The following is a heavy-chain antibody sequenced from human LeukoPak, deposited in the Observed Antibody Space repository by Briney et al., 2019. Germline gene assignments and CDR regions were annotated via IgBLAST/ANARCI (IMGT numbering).Heavy chain of an antibody. CDR1: GGSITSDDYY. V-gene: IGHV4-61*02. D-gene: IGHD3-22*01. Sequence: SQTLSLTCTVSGGSITSDDYYWNWIRQPAGKGLEWIGRIYMSGNTDYNPSLKSRVTMSVDSENQFSLNLSSLTAADTAVYYCARGTYDGSSHYIGSLDYWGQGILVTASS. CDR3: ARGTYDGSSHYIGSLDY. CDR2: IYMSGNT. J-gene: IGHJ4*01.